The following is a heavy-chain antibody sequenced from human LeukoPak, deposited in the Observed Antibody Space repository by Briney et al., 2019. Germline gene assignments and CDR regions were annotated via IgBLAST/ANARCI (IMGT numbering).Heavy chain of an antibody. V-gene: IGHV1-69*04. CDR3: ARDRGPYYGSGGGLYYGMDV. D-gene: IGHD3-10*01. J-gene: IGHJ6*02. CDR1: GGTFSSYA. CDR2: IIPILGIA. Sequence: GSSVKVSCKASGGTFSSYAISWVRQAPGQGLEWMGRIIPILGIANYAQKFQGRVTITADKSTSTAYMELSSLRSEDTAVYYCARDRGPYYGSGGGLYYGMDVWGQGTTVTVSS.